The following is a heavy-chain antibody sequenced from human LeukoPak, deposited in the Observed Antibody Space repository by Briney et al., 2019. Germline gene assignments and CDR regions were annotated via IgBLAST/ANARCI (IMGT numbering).Heavy chain of an antibody. CDR3: ARGPDAFDI. Sequence: ASVKVSCKASGYTFTGYYMHWVRQATGQGLEWMGWMNPNSGNTGYAQKFQGRVTMTRNTSISTAYMELSSLRSEDTAVYYCARGPDAFDIWGQGTMVTASS. CDR2: MNPNSGNT. V-gene: IGHV1-8*02. CDR1: GYTFTGYY. J-gene: IGHJ3*02.